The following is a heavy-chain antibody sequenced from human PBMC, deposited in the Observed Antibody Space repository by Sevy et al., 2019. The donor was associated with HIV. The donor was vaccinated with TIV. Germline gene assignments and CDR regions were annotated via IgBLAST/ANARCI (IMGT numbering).Heavy chain of an antibody. D-gene: IGHD5-12*01. CDR1: GLTFSSYS. J-gene: IGHJ4*02. V-gene: IGHV3-48*02. CDR2: ISSSSTTI. Sequence: GGSLRLSCAASGLTFSSYSMNWVRQAPGKGLEWVSYISSSSTTIYYADSVKGRFTISRDNAKNSLYLQMNSLRDEDTAVYYCARGYTGYDVGPLDYWGQGTLVTVSS. CDR3: ARGYTGYDVGPLDY.